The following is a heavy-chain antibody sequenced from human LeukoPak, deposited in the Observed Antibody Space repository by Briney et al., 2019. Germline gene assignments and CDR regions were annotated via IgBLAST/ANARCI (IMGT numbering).Heavy chain of an antibody. CDR3: AVRSGDFDY. D-gene: IGHD6-19*01. V-gene: IGHV3-30-3*01. Sequence: GGSLRLSCAASGFTFSSYAMQWVRQAPGKWREWVTVISYVGSNKYYADSVKGRFTNSRDYLKNTLYLQMNSLRAEDTAVYYCAVRSGDFDYWGQGTLVTVSS. CDR1: GFTFSSYA. CDR2: ISYVGSNK. J-gene: IGHJ4*02.